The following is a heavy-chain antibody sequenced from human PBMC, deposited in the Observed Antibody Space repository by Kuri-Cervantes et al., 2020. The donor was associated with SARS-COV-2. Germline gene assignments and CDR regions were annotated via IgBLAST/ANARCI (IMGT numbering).Heavy chain of an antibody. Sequence: GGSLRLSCAASGFTFSSYAMHWVRQAPGKGLEWVAVISYDGSNKYYADSVKGRFTISRDNSKNTLYLQMNSLRAEDTAVYYCARVGRGAARRAEDYYYYGMDVWGQGTTVTVSS. CDR2: ISYDGSNK. CDR1: GFTFSSYA. D-gene: IGHD6-6*01. J-gene: IGHJ6*02. CDR3: ARVGRGAARRAEDYYYYGMDV. V-gene: IGHV3-30-3*01.